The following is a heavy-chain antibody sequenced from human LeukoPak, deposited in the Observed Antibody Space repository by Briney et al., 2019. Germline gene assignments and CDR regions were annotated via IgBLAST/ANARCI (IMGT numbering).Heavy chain of an antibody. D-gene: IGHD4-11*01. CDR3: ARAPTSVSNPYYFDS. CDR2: IYPGDYDT. J-gene: IGHJ4*02. V-gene: IGHV5-51*01. Sequence: GESLKISCKGSGYSFSNYWIAWVRQMPGKGLEYMGIIYPGDYDTRYSPSFRGQVTISVDKSIATAHLQWASLKASDTATYYCARAPTSVSNPYYFDSWGQGTLVTVSS. CDR1: GYSFSNYW.